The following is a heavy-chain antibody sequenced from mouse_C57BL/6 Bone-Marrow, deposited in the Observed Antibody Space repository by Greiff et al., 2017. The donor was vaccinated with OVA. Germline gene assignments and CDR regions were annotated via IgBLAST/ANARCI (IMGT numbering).Heavy chain of an antibody. D-gene: IGHD1-1*01. Sequence: VQLKESGAELVRPGASVTLSCKASGYTFTDYEMHWVKQTPVHGLEWIGAIDPETGGTAYNQKFKGKAILTADKSSSTAYMELRSLTSEDSAVYYCTRGPITTVVEGYFDVWGTGTTVTVSS. V-gene: IGHV1-15*01. CDR3: TRGPITTVVEGYFDV. J-gene: IGHJ1*03. CDR1: GYTFTDYE. CDR2: IDPETGGT.